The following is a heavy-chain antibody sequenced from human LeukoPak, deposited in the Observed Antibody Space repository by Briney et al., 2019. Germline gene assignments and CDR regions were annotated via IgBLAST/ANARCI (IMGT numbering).Heavy chain of an antibody. CDR1: GFTFSDYY. V-gene: IGHV3-11*06. Sequence: GGSLRLSCAASGFTFSDYYMSWIRQAPGKGLEWVSYISSSSSYTNYADSVKGRFTISRDNAKNSLYLQMNSLRAEDTAVYCCATSSGWYTYYFDYWGQGTLVTVSS. CDR3: ATSSGWYTYYFDY. J-gene: IGHJ4*02. D-gene: IGHD6-19*01. CDR2: ISSSSSYT.